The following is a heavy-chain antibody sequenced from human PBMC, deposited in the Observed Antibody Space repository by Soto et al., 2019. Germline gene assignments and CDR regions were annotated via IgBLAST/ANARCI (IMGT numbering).Heavy chain of an antibody. CDR3: ARDVLGEYSSSPGQIDY. J-gene: IGHJ4*02. V-gene: IGHV3-11*06. CDR1: GFTFSDYY. D-gene: IGHD6-6*01. Sequence: GGSLRLSCAASGFTFSDYYMSWIRQAPGKGLEWVSYISSSSSYTNYADSVKGRFTISRDNAKNSLYLQMNSLRAEDTAVYYCARDVLGEYSSSPGQIDYWGQGTLVTVSS. CDR2: ISSSSSYT.